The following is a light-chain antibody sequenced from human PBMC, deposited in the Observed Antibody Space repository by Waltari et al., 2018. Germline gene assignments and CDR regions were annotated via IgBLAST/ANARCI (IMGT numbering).Light chain of an antibody. CDR2: RAS. CDR3: QQYNSHSPWT. V-gene: IGKV1-5*03. J-gene: IGKJ1*01. CDR1: QRVGSW. Sequence: DIRVTQSPSTLSASVGARVSITCRASQRVGSWLAWYQQKPGNAPKLLIYRASSLDSGVPSRFSGSGSGTEFTLTISSLEPDDFATYYCQQYNSHSPWTFGQGTKVEIK.